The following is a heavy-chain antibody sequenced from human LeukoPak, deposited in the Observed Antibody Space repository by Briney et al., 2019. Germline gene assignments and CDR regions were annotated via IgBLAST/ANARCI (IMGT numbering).Heavy chain of an antibody. Sequence: PGGSLRLSCAASGFTFSTYSMNWVRQAPEKGPEWVSVISSSSTYIYYSDSVRGRFTISRDNAKNSLYLQMNSLRAEDTAVYYCARGDPHGAYFDYWGQGALVTVSS. J-gene: IGHJ4*02. V-gene: IGHV3-21*01. CDR2: ISSSSTYI. CDR1: GFTFSTYS. CDR3: ARGDPHGAYFDY. D-gene: IGHD5-24*01.